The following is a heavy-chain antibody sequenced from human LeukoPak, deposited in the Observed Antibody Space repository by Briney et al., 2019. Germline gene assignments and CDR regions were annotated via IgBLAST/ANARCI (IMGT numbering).Heavy chain of an antibody. J-gene: IGHJ3*02. Sequence: GGSLRLSCAASGFTFSSYAMHWVRQAPGKGLEYVSAISSNGGSTYYANSVKGRFTISRDNSKNTLYLQMGSLRAEDMAVYYCARSAGGYLGDAFDIWGQGTMVTVSS. V-gene: IGHV3-64*01. D-gene: IGHD3-16*01. CDR2: ISSNGGST. CDR1: GFTFSSYA. CDR3: ARSAGGYLGDAFDI.